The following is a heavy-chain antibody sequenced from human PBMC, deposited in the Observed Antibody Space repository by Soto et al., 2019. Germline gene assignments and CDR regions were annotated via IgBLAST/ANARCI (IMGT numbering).Heavy chain of an antibody. J-gene: IGHJ6*02. CDR3: ARTHCASSYCTKSGYYYGMDV. Sequence: EVQLVQSGAEVKKPGESLKISCKGSGYNFATYWIGWVRQMPGKGLEWMGIIFPADSDTKYSPSFQGQVTISADKSISAAYLQWNSLEASDTATYYCARTHCASSYCTKSGYYYGMDVWGQGTTVTVSS. V-gene: IGHV5-51*01. D-gene: IGHD5-12*01. CDR1: GYNFATYW. CDR2: IFPADSDT.